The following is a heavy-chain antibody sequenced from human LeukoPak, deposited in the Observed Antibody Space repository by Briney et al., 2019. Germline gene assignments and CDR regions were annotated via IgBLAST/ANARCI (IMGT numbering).Heavy chain of an antibody. Sequence: SVKVSCKASGGTFSSYAISWVRQAPGQGLEWMGGIIPIFGTANYAYKFQGRVKVTTDESTSTAYMELSSLRSEDTAVYYCARRYYDSSGDIWGQGTMVTVSS. V-gene: IGHV1-69*05. CDR2: IIPIFGTA. CDR3: ARRYYDSSGDI. CDR1: GGTFSSYA. J-gene: IGHJ3*02. D-gene: IGHD3-22*01.